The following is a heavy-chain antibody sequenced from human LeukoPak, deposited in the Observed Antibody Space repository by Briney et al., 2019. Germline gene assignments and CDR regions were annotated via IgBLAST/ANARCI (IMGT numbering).Heavy chain of an antibody. CDR2: IYHSGST. CDR1: GGSISSGGYS. CDR3: ARVSSSWYDRSFDY. Sequence: PSETLSLTCAVSGGSISSGGYSWSWIRQPPGKGLEWIGYIYHSGSTYYNPSLKSRVTISVDRSKNQFSLKLSSVTAADTAVYYCARVSSSWYDRSFDYWGQGTLVTVSS. J-gene: IGHJ4*02. V-gene: IGHV4-30-2*01. D-gene: IGHD6-13*01.